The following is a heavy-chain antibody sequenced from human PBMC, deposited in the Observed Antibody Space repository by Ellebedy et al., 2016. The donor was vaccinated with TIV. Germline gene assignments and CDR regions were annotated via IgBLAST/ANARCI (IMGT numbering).Heavy chain of an antibody. V-gene: IGHV5-51*01. CDR2: IYPGDSDS. Sequence: GESLKISXKGSGYRFSNYWIGWVRQMPGKGLEYMGTIYPGDSDSRYSPSFQGQITMSVDKSINTAYLQWSSLKASDTAIYYCARHEGSSTRPDDDAFDIWGQGTMVTVSS. J-gene: IGHJ3*02. CDR3: ARHEGSSTRPDDDAFDI. D-gene: IGHD2-2*01. CDR1: GYRFSNYW.